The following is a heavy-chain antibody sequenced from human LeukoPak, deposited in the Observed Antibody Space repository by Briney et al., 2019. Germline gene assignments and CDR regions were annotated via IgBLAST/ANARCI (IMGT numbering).Heavy chain of an antibody. CDR2: IYYSGST. CDR3: ARYLAIVGATTSDAFDI. Sequence: MTSEILSLTCTVSGGSISSYYWSWIRQPPGKGLEWIGYIYYSGSTNYNPSLKSRVTISVDTSKNQFSLKLSSVTAADTAVYYCARYLAIVGATTSDAFDIWGQGTMVTVSS. J-gene: IGHJ3*02. CDR1: GGSISSYY. V-gene: IGHV4-59*01. D-gene: IGHD1-26*01.